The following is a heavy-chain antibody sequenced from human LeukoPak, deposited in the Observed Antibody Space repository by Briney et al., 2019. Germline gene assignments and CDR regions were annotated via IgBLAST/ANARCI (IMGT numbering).Heavy chain of an antibody. D-gene: IGHD3-10*01. J-gene: IGHJ4*02. CDR2: MNPNSGNT. Sequence: ASVKVSCKASGYTFTSYDINWVRQATGQGLEWMGWMNPNSGNTGYAQKFQGRVTMTRNTSIGTAYVELSSLRSEDTAVYYCARGVRPAMVRGVIIRSRAFDYWGQGTLVTVSS. CDR3: ARGVRPAMVRGVIIRSRAFDY. CDR1: GYTFTSYD. V-gene: IGHV1-8*01.